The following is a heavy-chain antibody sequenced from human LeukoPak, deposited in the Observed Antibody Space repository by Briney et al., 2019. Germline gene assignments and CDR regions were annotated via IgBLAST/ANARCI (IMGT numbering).Heavy chain of an antibody. CDR3: ARAYRPSGLFDY. J-gene: IGHJ4*02. D-gene: IGHD1-14*01. CDR2: ISPYDGNT. CDR1: GYTFNIYG. V-gene: IGHV1-18*01. Sequence: ASVNVSCKASGYTFNIYGISWVRQAPGQGLEYMGWISPYDGNTNYAQNLQGRFAMTTDTSPYTAYMELRSLRSDDTAVYYCARAYRPSGLFDYWGQGTLVTVSS.